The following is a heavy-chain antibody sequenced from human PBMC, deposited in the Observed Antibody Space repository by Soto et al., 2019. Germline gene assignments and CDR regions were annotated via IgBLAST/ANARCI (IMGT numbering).Heavy chain of an antibody. D-gene: IGHD2-8*02. Sequence: QVQLVESGGGVVQPGRSLRLSCAASRFTFSSYGMHWVRQAPGKGLEWVAAISYDGSNKNYADSVKGRFTISRDNSKNSLYLQITGLRGEDTAVSHGAKGLVGYVFGVQDYHYGMDVGGQGTKVTVSS. CDR3: AKGLVGYVFGVQDYHYGMDV. CDR2: ISYDGSNK. J-gene: IGHJ6*02. V-gene: IGHV3-30*18. CDR1: RFTFSSYG.